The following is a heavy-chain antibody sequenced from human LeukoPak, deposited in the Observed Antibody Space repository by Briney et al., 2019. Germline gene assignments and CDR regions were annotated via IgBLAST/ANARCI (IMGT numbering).Heavy chain of an antibody. CDR3: ARDLAALSHDYGGNSET. D-gene: IGHD4-23*01. Sequence: ASVKVSCKASGYTFTSYYMHWVRQAPGQGLEWMGIINPSGGSTSYAQKFQGRVTMTRDTSTSTAYMELSSLRSEDTAVYYCARDLAALSHDYGGNSETWGQGTLVTVSS. J-gene: IGHJ5*02. CDR1: GYTFTSYY. V-gene: IGHV1-46*01. CDR2: INPSGGST.